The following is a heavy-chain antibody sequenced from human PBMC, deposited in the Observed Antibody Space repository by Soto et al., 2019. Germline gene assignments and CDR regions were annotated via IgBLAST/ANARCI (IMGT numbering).Heavy chain of an antibody. CDR2: IYYSGST. J-gene: IGHJ5*02. V-gene: IGHV4-39*01. D-gene: IGHD5-12*01. CDR1: GGSISSSSYY. Sequence: SETLSLTCTVSGGSISSSSYYWGWIRQPPGKGLEWIGSIYYSGSTYYNPSLKSRVTISVDTSKNQFSLKLSSVTAADTAVYYCARLSPKGYSGYDRASNWFDPWGQGTLVTVSS. CDR3: ARLSPKGYSGYDRASNWFDP.